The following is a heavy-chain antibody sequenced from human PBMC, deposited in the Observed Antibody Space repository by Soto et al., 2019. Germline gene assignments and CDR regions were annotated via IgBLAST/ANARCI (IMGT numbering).Heavy chain of an antibody. CDR3: AHRLDEQLWNPSDAYDI. D-gene: IGHD5-18*01. CDR2: IYWADDK. J-gene: IGHJ3*02. V-gene: IGHV2-5*02. Sequence: QITLKESGPTLVKPTQTLTLTCTFSGFSLSTSGVGVGWIRQPPGKALEWLALIYWADDKRYSPSLKSRLTITKDTSKNQVVLTMTNMDPVDTATYYCAHRLDEQLWNPSDAYDIWGQGTMVTVSS. CDR1: GFSLSTSGVG.